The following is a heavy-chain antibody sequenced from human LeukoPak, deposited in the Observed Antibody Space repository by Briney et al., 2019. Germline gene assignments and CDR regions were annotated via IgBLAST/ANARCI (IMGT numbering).Heavy chain of an antibody. V-gene: IGHV4-34*01. J-gene: IGHJ3*02. CDR3: ARVFGAIVVVPVEVNDAFDI. CDR1: GGSFSGYY. D-gene: IGHD2-2*01. Sequence: SETLSLTCAVYGGSFSGYYWSWIRQPPGKGLEWIGEINHSGSTNYNPSLKSRVTISVDTSKNQFSLKLSSVTAADTAVYYCARVFGAIVVVPVEVNDAFDIWGQGTMVTVPS. CDR2: INHSGST.